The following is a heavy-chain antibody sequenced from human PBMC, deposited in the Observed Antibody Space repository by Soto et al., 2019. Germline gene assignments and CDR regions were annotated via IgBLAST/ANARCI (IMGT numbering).Heavy chain of an antibody. CDR1: GYHFTAYG. CDR3: ARELNTASSAYSAFAY. J-gene: IGHJ4*02. D-gene: IGHD3-22*01. V-gene: IGHV1-18*01. Sequence: QVQLVQSGPEVKMPGASVKVSCTTSGYHFTAYGLAWLRQAPGQRPEWMGWVSTNNADTNYAQKFQGRVTMTTDKSATTTYMEVRSLRSDDTAVYYCARELNTASSAYSAFAYWGQGTLVTGSS. CDR2: VSTNNADT.